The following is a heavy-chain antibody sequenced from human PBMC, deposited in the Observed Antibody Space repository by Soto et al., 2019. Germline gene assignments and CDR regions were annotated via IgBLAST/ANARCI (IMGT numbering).Heavy chain of an antibody. CDR3: ASGYCSSTSCYTGNYYYYYGMDV. D-gene: IGHD2-2*02. CDR1: GGSISSGDYY. J-gene: IGHJ6*02. CDR2: IYYSGST. Sequence: TSETLSLTCTVSGGSISSGDYYWSWIRQPPGKGLEWIGYIYYSGSTYYNPSLKSRVTISVDTSKNQFSLKLSSVTAADTAVYYCASGYCSSTSCYTGNYYYYYGMDVWGQGTTVTVSS. V-gene: IGHV4-30-4*01.